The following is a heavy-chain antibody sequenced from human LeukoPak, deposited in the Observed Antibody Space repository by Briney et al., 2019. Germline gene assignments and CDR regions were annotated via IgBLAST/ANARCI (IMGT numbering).Heavy chain of an antibody. CDR2: IWYDGSNK. J-gene: IGHJ4*02. CDR1: GFTFSSYG. CDR3: ARDMQQLAFDY. D-gene: IGHD6-13*01. Sequence: GGSLRLSCAASGFTFSSYGMHWVRQAPGKGLEWVAVIWYDGSNKYYADSVKGRFTISRDNSKNTPYLQMNSLRAEDTAVYYCARDMQQLAFDYWGQGTLVTVSS. V-gene: IGHV3-33*01.